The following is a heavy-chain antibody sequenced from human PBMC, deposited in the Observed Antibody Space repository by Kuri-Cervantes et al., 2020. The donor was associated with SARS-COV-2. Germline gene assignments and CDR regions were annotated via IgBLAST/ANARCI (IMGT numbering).Heavy chain of an antibody. J-gene: IGHJ4*02. CDR2: ISSSSYI. Sequence: LSLTCAASGFTFSSYSMNWVRQAPGKGLEWVSSISSSSYIYYADSVKGRFTISRDNAKNSLYLQMNSLRAEDTAVYYCARGGWIAATDYFDYWGQGTLVTVSS. V-gene: IGHV3-21*01. CDR1: GFTFSSYS. CDR3: ARGGWIAATDYFDY. D-gene: IGHD6-13*01.